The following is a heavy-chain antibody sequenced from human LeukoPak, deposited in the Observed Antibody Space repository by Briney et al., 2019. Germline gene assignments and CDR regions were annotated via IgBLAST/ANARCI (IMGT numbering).Heavy chain of an antibody. Sequence: SETLSLICAVYGGSFSGYYWSWIRQPPGKGLEWIGEINHSGSTNYNPSLKSRVTISVDTSKNQFSLKLSSVTAADTAVYYCARRRWFGELLYYYYYYMDVWGKGTTVTISS. J-gene: IGHJ6*03. CDR2: INHSGST. D-gene: IGHD3-10*01. CDR1: GGSFSGYY. CDR3: ARRRWFGELLYYYYYYMDV. V-gene: IGHV4-34*01.